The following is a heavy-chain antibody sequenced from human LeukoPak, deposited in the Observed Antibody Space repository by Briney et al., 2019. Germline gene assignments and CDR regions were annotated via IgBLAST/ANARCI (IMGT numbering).Heavy chain of an antibody. V-gene: IGHV1-18*01. CDR2: ISAYHGNT. J-gene: IGHJ6*02. Sequence: ASVKVSCKASGYTFTSYGISWVRQAPGQGLEWMGWISAYHGNTNYAQKLQGRVTMTTDTSTSTAYMELRSLRSDDTAVYYCARGNYYDSSGYHNYYYYGMDVWGQGTTVTVSS. D-gene: IGHD3-22*01. CDR1: GYTFTSYG. CDR3: ARGNYYDSSGYHNYYYYGMDV.